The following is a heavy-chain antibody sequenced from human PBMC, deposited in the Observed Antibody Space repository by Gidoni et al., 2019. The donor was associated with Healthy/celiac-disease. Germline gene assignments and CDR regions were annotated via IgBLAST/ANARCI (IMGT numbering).Heavy chain of an antibody. CDR1: GGTFSSYA. V-gene: IGHV1-69*01. CDR2: IIPIFGTA. CDR3: ASLGYCSGGSCYSGDY. D-gene: IGHD2-15*01. Sequence: QVQLVQSGAEVKKPGSSVKVSCRASGGTFSSYAISWVRQAPGQGLEWMGGIIPIFGTANYAQKFQGRVTITADESTSTAYMELSSLRSEDTAVYYCASLGYCSGGSCYSGDYWGQGTLVTVSS. J-gene: IGHJ4*02.